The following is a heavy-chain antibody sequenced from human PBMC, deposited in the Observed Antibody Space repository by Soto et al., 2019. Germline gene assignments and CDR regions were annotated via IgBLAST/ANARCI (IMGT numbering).Heavy chain of an antibody. D-gene: IGHD1-20*01. V-gene: IGHV4-59*01. J-gene: IGHJ5*02. CDR2: IYYSGST. CDR1: GGSISSYY. CDR3: ARDAGITGTTSFDP. Sequence: PSETLSLTCTVSGGSISSYYGSWIRQPPGKGLEWIGYIYYSGSTNYNPSLKSRVTISVDTSKNQFSLKLSSVTAADTAVYYCARDAGITGTTSFDPWGQGTLVTVSS.